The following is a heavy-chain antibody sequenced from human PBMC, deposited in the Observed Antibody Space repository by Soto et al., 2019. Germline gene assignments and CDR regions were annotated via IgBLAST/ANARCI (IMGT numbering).Heavy chain of an antibody. D-gene: IGHD6-6*01. CDR3: TTDHTSSIAAREEY. CDR1: GFTFSNAW. J-gene: IGHJ4*02. V-gene: IGHV3-15*01. Sequence: PGGSLRLSCAASGFTFSNAWMSWVRQAPGKGLEWVGRIKSKTDGGTTDYAAPVKGRFTISRDDSKNTLYLQMNSLKTEDTAVYYCTTDHTSSIAAREEYWGQGTLVTVSS. CDR2: IKSKTDGGTT.